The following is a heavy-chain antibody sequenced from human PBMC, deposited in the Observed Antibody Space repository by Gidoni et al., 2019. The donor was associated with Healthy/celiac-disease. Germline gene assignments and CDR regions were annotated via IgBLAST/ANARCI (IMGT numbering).Heavy chain of an antibody. Sequence: QVQLQESGTGLVKPSETLSLTCTVSGYSISSGYYWGWLRQPPGKGLEWIGSIYHSGSTYYNPSLKSRVTISVVTSKNQFSLKLSSVTAADTAVYYCARGGGYNPYNWFDPWGQGTLVTVSS. CDR1: GYSISSGYY. D-gene: IGHD5-12*01. V-gene: IGHV4-38-2*02. CDR3: ARGGGYNPYNWFDP. CDR2: IYHSGST. J-gene: IGHJ5*02.